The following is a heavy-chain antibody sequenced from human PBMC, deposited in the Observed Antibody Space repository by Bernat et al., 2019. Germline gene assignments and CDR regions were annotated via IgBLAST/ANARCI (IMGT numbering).Heavy chain of an antibody. V-gene: IGHV3-30*18. Sequence: QVQLVESGGGVVQPGRSLRLSCAASGFTFSAYAMHWVRQAPGKGLEWVAVISSDGSIEYYADSVKGRFTISRDNSKNTLCLQMSSLRADDTAMYYCAKGVWSSSSQDCALWGQGTLVTVSS. J-gene: IGHJ4*02. D-gene: IGHD6-6*01. CDR1: GFTFSAYA. CDR3: AKGVWSSSSQDCAL. CDR2: ISSDGSIE.